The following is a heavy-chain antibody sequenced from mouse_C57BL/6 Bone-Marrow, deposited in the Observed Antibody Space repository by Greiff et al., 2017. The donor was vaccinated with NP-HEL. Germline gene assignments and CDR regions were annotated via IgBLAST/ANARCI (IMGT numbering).Heavy chain of an antibody. CDR1: GFNIKDDY. Sequence: EVQLQQSGAELVRPGASVKLSCTASGFNIKDDYMHWVKQRPEQGLEWIGWIDPENGDTEYASKFQGKATITADTSSNTAYLQLSSLTSEDTAVYYCTTGTYYGSSYIAYWGQGTLVTVSA. D-gene: IGHD1-1*01. J-gene: IGHJ3*01. V-gene: IGHV14-4*01. CDR3: TTGTYYGSSYIAY. CDR2: IDPENGDT.